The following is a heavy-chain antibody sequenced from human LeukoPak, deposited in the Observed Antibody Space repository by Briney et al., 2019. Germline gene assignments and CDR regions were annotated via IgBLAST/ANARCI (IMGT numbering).Heavy chain of an antibody. CDR3: ARQRRYCSGGSCYSLSLDV. CDR2: IYPGDSDT. J-gene: IGHJ6*02. V-gene: IGHV5-51*01. Sequence: GESLKISCKGSGYSFTSYWIGWVRQMPGKGLDWMGIIYPGDSDTRYSPSFQGQVTISADKSISTAYLQWSSLKASDTAMYYCARQRRYCSGGSCYSLSLDVWGQGTTVTVSS. D-gene: IGHD2-15*01. CDR1: GYSFTSYW.